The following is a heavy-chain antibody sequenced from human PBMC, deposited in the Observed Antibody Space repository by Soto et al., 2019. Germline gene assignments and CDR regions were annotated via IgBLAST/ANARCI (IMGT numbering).Heavy chain of an antibody. CDR1: GFTFSDYY. J-gene: IGHJ4*02. D-gene: IGHD3-16*02. V-gene: IGHV3-11*01. CDR3: ARDIMITFGGIVVTGGVDY. CDR2: ISDNGSTT. Sequence: QVQLVESGGGLVKPGGSLRLSCAASGFTFSDYYISWIRQAPGKGLEWVSYISDNGSTTYYADSVKGRFTISRDNAKNSLYRQMNTLRAEDTAVYYCARDIMITFGGIVVTGGVDYWGQGTLVTVSS.